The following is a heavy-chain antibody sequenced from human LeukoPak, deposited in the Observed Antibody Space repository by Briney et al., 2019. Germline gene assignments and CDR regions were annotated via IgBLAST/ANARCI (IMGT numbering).Heavy chain of an antibody. CDR2: INPNSGGT. J-gene: IGHJ5*02. CDR3: ARPSGVVGATPWRPVFDP. CDR1: GYTFTGYY. Sequence: ASVKVSCKASGYTFTGYYMHWVRQAPGQGLEWMGWINPNSGGTNYAQKFQGRVTMTRDTSISTAYMELSRLRSDDTAVYYCARPSGVVGATPWRPVFDPWGQGTLVTVSS. D-gene: IGHD1-26*01. V-gene: IGHV1-2*02.